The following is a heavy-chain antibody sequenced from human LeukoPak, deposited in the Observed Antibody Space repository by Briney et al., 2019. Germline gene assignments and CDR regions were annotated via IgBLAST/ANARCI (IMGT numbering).Heavy chain of an antibody. CDR1: GYSISSGYY. D-gene: IGHD5-18*01. CDR2: VSHSGIT. V-gene: IGHV4-38-2*02. J-gene: IGHJ4*02. CDR3: GRRYSYGSEALDY. Sequence: SETLSLTCTVSGYSISSGYYWGWIRQPPGKGLEWIGSVSHSGITYYNPSLKSRVTISLDRSKNQFSLKLSSVTAADTAVYYCGRRYSYGSEALDYWGQGTLVTVSS.